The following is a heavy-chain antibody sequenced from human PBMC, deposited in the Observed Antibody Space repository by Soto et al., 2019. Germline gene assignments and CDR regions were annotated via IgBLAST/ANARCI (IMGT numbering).Heavy chain of an antibody. CDR2: IYYSGST. J-gene: IGHJ4*02. D-gene: IGHD3-22*01. Sequence: XETLSLTCTVAGGSISSYYWSWIRQPPGKGLEWIGYIYYSGSTNYNPSLKSRVTISVDTSKNQFSLKLSSVTAADTAVYYCARGWNYYDSSGHHEPFDYWGQGTLVTVSS. CDR1: GGSISSYY. V-gene: IGHV4-59*01. CDR3: ARGWNYYDSSGHHEPFDY.